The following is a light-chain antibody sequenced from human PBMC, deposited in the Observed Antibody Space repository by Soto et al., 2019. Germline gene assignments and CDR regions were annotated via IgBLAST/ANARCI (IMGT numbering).Light chain of an antibody. Sequence: QSVLTQPASVSGSPGQSITISCTGTSSDVGGYHYVCWYQHHPGKAPKLMIYEVTTRPXXXXXXXSGSKSGNTASLTISGXXXXXXXXXXXSSYTSSTTFPWVFGTGTKVTVL. CDR3: SSYTSSTTFPWV. CDR2: EVT. V-gene: IGLV2-14*01. CDR1: SSDVGGYHY. J-gene: IGLJ1*01.